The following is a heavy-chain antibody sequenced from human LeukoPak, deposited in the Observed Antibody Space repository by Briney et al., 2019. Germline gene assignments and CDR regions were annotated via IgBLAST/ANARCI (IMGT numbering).Heavy chain of an antibody. CDR3: ARVISGTWLWF. Sequence: GASVKVSCKASGGTFSSYAITWVRQAPGLGLAWMGRIIPTLEVANYAQKFQGRVTITADKSTSAAYMELSSLRPEDTAVYYCARVISGTWLWFWGQGTLVTVSS. V-gene: IGHV1-69*04. D-gene: IGHD1-14*01. CDR2: IIPTLEVA. CDR1: GGTFSSYA. J-gene: IGHJ4*02.